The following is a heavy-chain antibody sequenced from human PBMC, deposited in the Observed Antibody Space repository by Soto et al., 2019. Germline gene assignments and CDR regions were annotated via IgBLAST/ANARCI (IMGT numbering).Heavy chain of an antibody. V-gene: IGHV4-59*01. CDR2: IYYSGST. J-gene: IGHJ6*03. Sequence: SETLSLTCTVSGVSIGSYYWSWIRQPPGKGLEWIGYIYYSGSTNYNPSLKSRVTISVDTSKNQFSLKLSPVTAADTAVYYCARYNGDYDQYYYYCMDVWGKGTTVTVSS. D-gene: IGHD4-17*01. CDR1: GVSIGSYY. CDR3: ARYNGDYDQYYYYCMDV.